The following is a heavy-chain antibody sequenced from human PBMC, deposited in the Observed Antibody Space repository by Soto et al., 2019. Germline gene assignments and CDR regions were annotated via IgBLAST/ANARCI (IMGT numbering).Heavy chain of an antibody. D-gene: IGHD3-3*01. CDR2: ITSSSSYI. CDR3: ARESALGFDP. CDR1: GFTFSSYT. J-gene: IGHJ5*02. V-gene: IGHV3-21*01. Sequence: PGGSLRLSCAASGFTFSSYTMNWVRRAPGKGLEWVSSITSSSSYIYYADSVKGRFTISRDNAKNSLYLQMNSLSDEDTAVYYCARESALGFDPWGQGTLVTVSS.